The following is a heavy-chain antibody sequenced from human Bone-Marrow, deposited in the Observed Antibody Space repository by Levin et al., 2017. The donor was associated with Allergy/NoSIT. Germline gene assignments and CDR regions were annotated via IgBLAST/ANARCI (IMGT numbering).Heavy chain of an antibody. D-gene: IGHD3-16*01. CDR2: IKQDGSEK. V-gene: IGHV3-7*01. CDR3: ARKIWESRPLDV. J-gene: IGHJ6*02. Sequence: GGSLRLSCAASGFTFSSNWMTWVRQAPGKGLEWVANIKQDGSEKYYVDSVKGRFTISRDNAKNSLYLQMNSLRAEDTAVYYCARKIWESRPLDVWGQGTTLTVSS. CDR1: GFTFSSNW.